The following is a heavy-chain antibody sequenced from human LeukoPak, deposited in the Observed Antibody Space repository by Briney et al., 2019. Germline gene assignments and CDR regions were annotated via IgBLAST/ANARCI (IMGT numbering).Heavy chain of an antibody. J-gene: IGHJ4*02. CDR2: ISDFNGLT. Sequence: ASVKVSCKASGGTFSSYAISWVRQAPGQGLEWMGWISDFNGLTKYAQKLQDRVTMTTDASTSTAYMELRSLRSDDTAIYYCARGLGYCSGGTCPNDYWGQGTLVTVSS. CDR3: ARGLGYCSGGTCPNDY. D-gene: IGHD2-15*01. CDR1: GGTFSSYA. V-gene: IGHV1-18*01.